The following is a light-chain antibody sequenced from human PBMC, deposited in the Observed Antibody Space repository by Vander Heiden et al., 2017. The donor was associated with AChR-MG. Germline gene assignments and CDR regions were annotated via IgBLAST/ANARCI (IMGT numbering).Light chain of an antibody. CDR1: QGIRSD. CDR2: DAS. Sequence: DTQMNQSPSSLSASVGDRVTITCRASQGIRSDLGWYQQKPGQAPKRLIYDASNLQSGVPSRFSGSGFGTEFTLTISSLQPEDFATYYCLQHNTHPNTFGQGTKLEIK. CDR3: LQHNTHPNT. V-gene: IGKV1-17*01. J-gene: IGKJ2*01.